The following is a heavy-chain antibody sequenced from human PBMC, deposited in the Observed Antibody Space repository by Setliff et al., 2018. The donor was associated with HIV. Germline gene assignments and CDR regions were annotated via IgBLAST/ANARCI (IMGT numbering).Heavy chain of an antibody. D-gene: IGHD2-15*01. CDR2: LYVSGDT. V-gene: IGHV4-4*07. CDR1: DDPISSYY. CDR3: ALTGHRLLRGYMDV. J-gene: IGHJ6*03. Sequence: SETLSLTCYVTDDPISSYYWSWVRQPAGKGLEWIGRLYVSGDTNYNPSLKRRVTMSLDTSKKHFSLNLKSVTAADTAVYYCALTGHRLLRGYMDVWGKGTTVTVSS.